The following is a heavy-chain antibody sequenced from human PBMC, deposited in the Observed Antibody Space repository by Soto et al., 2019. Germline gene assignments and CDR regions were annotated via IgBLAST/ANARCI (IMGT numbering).Heavy chain of an antibody. V-gene: IGHV4-39*01. CDR3: ARPSGSYLYYFDY. Sequence: QLQLQESGPGLVKPSETLSLTCTVSGGSISSSYYYWGWIRQPPGKGLEWIGSIYYSGGTYYSPSLKSRFTMSVDTSKNQFSLKLSSVTAADTAVYYCARPSGSYLYYFDYWGQGTLVTVSS. J-gene: IGHJ4*02. CDR1: GGSISSSYYY. CDR2: IYYSGGT. D-gene: IGHD1-26*01.